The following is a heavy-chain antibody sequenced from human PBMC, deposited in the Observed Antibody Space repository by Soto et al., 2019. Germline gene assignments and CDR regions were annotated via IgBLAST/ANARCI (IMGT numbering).Heavy chain of an antibody. D-gene: IGHD3-3*02. J-gene: IGHJ4*02. CDR1: GYTFTSYG. CDR2: ISAYNGNT. Sequence: SAKVSCKASGYTFTSYGTRRARQAPGQGLERMGWISAYNGNTNYAKKLQGIVTMTTDTSTSTAYMELRSLRSEDTAVYYCARVYLARASHGIWGQRTL. V-gene: IGHV1-18*04. CDR3: ARVYLARASHGI.